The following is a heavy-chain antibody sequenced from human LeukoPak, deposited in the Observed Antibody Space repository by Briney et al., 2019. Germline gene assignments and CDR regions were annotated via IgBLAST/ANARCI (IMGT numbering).Heavy chain of an antibody. J-gene: IGHJ6*03. CDR2: IRRKAYGGTT. Sequence: GGSLRLSCTASGFTFADYAMGWVRQAPGKGLEWVGFIRRKAYGGTTEYAASVKGRFTISRDDSKSIAYLQMNSLKTEDTAVYYCTRAWELLNYYYYMDVWGKGTTVTISS. CDR1: GFTFADYA. CDR3: TRAWELLNYYYYMDV. D-gene: IGHD1-26*01. V-gene: IGHV3-49*04.